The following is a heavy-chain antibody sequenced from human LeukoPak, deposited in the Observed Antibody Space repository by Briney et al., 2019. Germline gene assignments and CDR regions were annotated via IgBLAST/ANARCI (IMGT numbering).Heavy chain of an antibody. CDR2: IYYSGST. J-gene: IGHJ4*02. D-gene: IGHD5-12*01. CDR1: GGSISSYY. V-gene: IGHV4-59*12. Sequence: SETLSLTCTVSGGSISSYYWSWIRQPPGKGLEWIGYIYYSGSTNYNPSLKSRVTISVDTSKNQFSLKLSSVTAADTAVYYCARDRGDGYNPYYWGQGTLVTVSS. CDR3: ARDRGDGYNPYY.